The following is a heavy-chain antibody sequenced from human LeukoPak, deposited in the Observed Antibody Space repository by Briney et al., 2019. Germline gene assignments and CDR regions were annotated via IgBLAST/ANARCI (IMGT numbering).Heavy chain of an antibody. Sequence: GGSLRLSCAASGFTFSSHGMSWVRQAPGKGLEWVSVISASAGSTHYVDSVKGRFTISRDKSKNTLYLQMNSLRAEDTAVYYCAKDSKIVGATFRSYHYMDVWGKGTAVTVSS. V-gene: IGHV3-23*01. CDR1: GFTFSSHG. D-gene: IGHD1-26*01. CDR3: AKDSKIVGATFRSYHYMDV. J-gene: IGHJ6*03. CDR2: ISASAGST.